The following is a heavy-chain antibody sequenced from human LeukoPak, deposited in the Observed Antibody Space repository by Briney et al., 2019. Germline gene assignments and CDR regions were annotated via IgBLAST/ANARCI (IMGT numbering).Heavy chain of an antibody. CDR1: GFTFSSYA. J-gene: IGHJ3*02. D-gene: IGHD6-13*01. CDR3: AKRRIAAAGRGGAFDI. Sequence: PGGSLRLSCAASGFTFSSYAMSWVRQAPGKGLEWVSAISSSGGSTYYADPVKGRFTISRDNSKNTLYLQMNSLRAEDTAVYYCAKRRIAAAGRGGAFDIWGQGTMVTVSS. V-gene: IGHV3-23*01. CDR2: ISSSGGST.